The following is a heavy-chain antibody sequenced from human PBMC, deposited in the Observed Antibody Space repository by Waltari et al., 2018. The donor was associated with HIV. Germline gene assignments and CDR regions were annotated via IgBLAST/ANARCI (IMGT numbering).Heavy chain of an antibody. V-gene: IGHV4-38-2*01. Sequence: QVQLQESGPGLVKPSETLSLTCAVSGYSISSGYYWGWIRQPPGKGLEWIGSIYHSGSTYYNPSLKSRVTISVDTSKNQFSLKLSSVTAADTAVYYCARVVPPKRTTGNYENWFDPWGQGTLVTVSS. D-gene: IGHD1-1*01. J-gene: IGHJ5*02. CDR3: ARVVPPKRTTGNYENWFDP. CDR1: GYSISSGYY. CDR2: IYHSGST.